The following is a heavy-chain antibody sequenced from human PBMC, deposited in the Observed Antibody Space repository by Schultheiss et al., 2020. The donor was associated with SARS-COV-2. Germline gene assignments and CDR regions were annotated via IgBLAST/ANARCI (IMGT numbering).Heavy chain of an antibody. J-gene: IGHJ4*02. CDR3: ASPGDFWSGYYTAPFDY. CDR1: GGSISSSSYY. D-gene: IGHD3-3*01. CDR2: IYYSGST. Sequence: SQTLSLTCTVSGGSISSSSYYWGWIRQPPGKGLEWIGSIYYSGSTYYNPSLKSRVTISVDTSKNQFSLKLSSVTAADTAVYYCASPGDFWSGYYTAPFDYWGQGTLVTVSS. V-gene: IGHV4-39*01.